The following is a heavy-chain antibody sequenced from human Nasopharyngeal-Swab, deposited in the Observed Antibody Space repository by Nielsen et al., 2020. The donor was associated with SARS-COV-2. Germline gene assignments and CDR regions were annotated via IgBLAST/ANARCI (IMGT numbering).Heavy chain of an antibody. CDR1: GFTFSSYG. CDR3: ARDRQPQGWAMVRGASQYRDCYYYGMDV. CDR2: ISYDGSNK. J-gene: IGHJ6*02. Sequence: GESLKISCAASGFTFSSYGMHWVRQAPGKGLEWVAVISYDGSNKYYADSVKGRFTISRDNSKNTLYLQMNSLRAEDTAVYYCARDRQPQGWAMVRGASQYRDCYYYGMDVWGQGTTVTVSS. D-gene: IGHD3-10*01. V-gene: IGHV3-30*03.